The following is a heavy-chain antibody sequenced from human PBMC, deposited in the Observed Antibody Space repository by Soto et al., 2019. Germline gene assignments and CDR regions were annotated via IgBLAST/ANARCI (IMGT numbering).Heavy chain of an antibody. J-gene: IGHJ4*02. V-gene: IGHV4-38-2*01. CDR3: ARSSGYVPGGY. D-gene: IGHD5-12*01. CDR2: IHHSGST. Sequence: WETLSLTCAVSGYPISSGYYWGWIRQPPGKGLEWIGIIHHSGSTYYNPSLRSRITISVDTSKNQFSLKMPSVTAADTAVYYCARSSGYVPGGYWGQGILVTVSS. CDR1: GYPISSGYY.